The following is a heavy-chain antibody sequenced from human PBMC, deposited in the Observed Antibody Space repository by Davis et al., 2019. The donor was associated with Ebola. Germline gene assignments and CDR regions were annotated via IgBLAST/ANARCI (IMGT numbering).Heavy chain of an antibody. J-gene: IGHJ4*02. V-gene: IGHV4-39*01. D-gene: IGHD6-13*01. CDR2: IYYSGST. CDR1: GGSISSSSYY. Sequence: GSLRLSCTVSGGSISSSSYYWGWIRQPPGKGLEWIGSIYYSGSTSYNPSLKSRVTISVDTSKNQFSLKLSSVTAADTAVYYCARGIAAAGPFDYWGQGTLVTVSS. CDR3: ARGIAAAGPFDY.